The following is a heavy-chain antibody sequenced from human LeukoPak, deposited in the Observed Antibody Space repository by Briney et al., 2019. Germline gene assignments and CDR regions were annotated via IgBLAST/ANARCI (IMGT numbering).Heavy chain of an antibody. CDR3: ARGPRDSSGYYGY. CDR2: INRSGST. D-gene: IGHD3-22*01. J-gene: IGHJ4*02. Sequence: SETLSLTCAVYGGSFSGYYWSWIRQPPGKGLEWIGEINRSGSTNYNPSLKSRVTISVDTSKNQFSLKLSSVTAADTAVYYCARGPRDSSGYYGYWGQGTLVTVSS. V-gene: IGHV4-34*01. CDR1: GGSFSGYY.